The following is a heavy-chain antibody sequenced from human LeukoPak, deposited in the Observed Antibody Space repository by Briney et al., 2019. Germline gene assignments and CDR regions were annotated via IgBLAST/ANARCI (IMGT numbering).Heavy chain of an antibody. CDR2: ISSSSSTI. V-gene: IGHV3-48*01. J-gene: IGHJ6*02. D-gene: IGHD3-10*01. CDR1: GCTFSSYS. Sequence: GGSLRLSCAASGCTFSSYSMNWVRQAPGKGLEWVSYISSSSSTIYYADSVKGRFTISRDNAKNSLYLQMNSLRAEDTAVYYCARERFGPYGMDVWGQGTTVTVSS. CDR3: ARERFGPYGMDV.